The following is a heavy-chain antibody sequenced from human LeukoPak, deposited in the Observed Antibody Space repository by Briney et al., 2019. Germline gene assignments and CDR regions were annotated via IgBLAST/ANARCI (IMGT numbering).Heavy chain of an antibody. Sequence: GGSLRLSCTLSGFTFRDYAMTWVRQAPGKGVEWVGRIRSKAYGETTEYAASVKGRFTISRDDSKSIAYLQMNSLKTEDTAVYYCTRGDDYTIFEFWGQGTLVTVSS. V-gene: IGHV3-49*04. CDR1: GFTFRDYA. D-gene: IGHD5-24*01. CDR2: IRSKAYGETT. CDR3: TRGDDYTIFEF. J-gene: IGHJ4*02.